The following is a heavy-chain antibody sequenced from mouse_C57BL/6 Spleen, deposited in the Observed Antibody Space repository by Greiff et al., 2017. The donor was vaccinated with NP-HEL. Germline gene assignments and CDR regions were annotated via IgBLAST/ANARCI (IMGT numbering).Heavy chain of an antibody. CDR2: IYPRSGNT. Sequence: QVQLQQSGAELARPGASVKLSCKASGYTFTSYGISWVKQRTGQGLEWIGEIYPRSGNTYYNEKFKGKATLTADKSSSTAYMELRSLTSEDSAVYFCARGDDYEGGFAYWGQGTLVTVSA. CDR1: GYTFTSYG. V-gene: IGHV1-81*01. CDR3: ARGDDYEGGFAY. J-gene: IGHJ3*01. D-gene: IGHD2-4*01.